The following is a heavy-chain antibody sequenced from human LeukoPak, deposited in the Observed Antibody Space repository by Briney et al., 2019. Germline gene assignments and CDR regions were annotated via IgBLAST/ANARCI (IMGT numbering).Heavy chain of an antibody. V-gene: IGHV1-2*02. CDR3: ARVITGSLTPYDY. Sequence: GASVKVSCKASGYTFTGDYMHWVRQAPGQGLEWMGWINPNSGGTNYAQKFQGRVTMTRDTSISTAYMELSRLRSDDTAVYYCARVITGSLTPYDYWGQGTLVTVSS. D-gene: IGHD1-20*01. J-gene: IGHJ4*02. CDR1: GYTFTGDY. CDR2: INPNSGGT.